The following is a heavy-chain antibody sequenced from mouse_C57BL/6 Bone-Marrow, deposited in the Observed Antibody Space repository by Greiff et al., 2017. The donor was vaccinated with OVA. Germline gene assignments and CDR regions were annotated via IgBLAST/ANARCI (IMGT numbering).Heavy chain of an antibody. Sequence: VKLVESGAELARPGASVKLSCKASGYTFTTYPIEWMKQNHGKSLEWIGNFHPYNDDTKYNEKFKGKATLTVEKSSSTVYLELSRLTSDDSAVYYCARADSAGYPAWFAYWGQGTLVTVSA. V-gene: IGHV1-47*01. CDR3: ARADSAGYPAWFAY. J-gene: IGHJ3*01. CDR1: GYTFTTYP. D-gene: IGHD3-2*02. CDR2: FHPYNDDT.